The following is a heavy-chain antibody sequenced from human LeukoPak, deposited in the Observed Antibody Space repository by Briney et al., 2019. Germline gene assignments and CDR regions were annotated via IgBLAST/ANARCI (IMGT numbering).Heavy chain of an antibody. J-gene: IGHJ4*02. D-gene: IGHD6-6*01. Sequence: SVKVSCKASGGTFSGHTFSWVRQAPGQGLEWMGRIIPILNIANYAQKFQGRVTITADKSTSTAYMDLSSPTSEDTAVYYCARGGQLSTGAYFDYWGQGTLVTIAS. CDR2: IIPILNIA. CDR3: ARGGQLSTGAYFDY. CDR1: GGTFSGHT. V-gene: IGHV1-69*02.